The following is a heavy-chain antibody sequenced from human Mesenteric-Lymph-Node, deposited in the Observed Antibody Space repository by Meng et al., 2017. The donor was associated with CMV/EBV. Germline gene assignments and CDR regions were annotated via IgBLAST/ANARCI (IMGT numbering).Heavy chain of an antibody. CDR1: GYSFTSYW. V-gene: IGHV5-51*01. CDR3: ARALTGTRLGWFDP. J-gene: IGHJ5*02. CDR2: IYPGDSDT. D-gene: IGHD1-7*01. Sequence: KVSCKGSGYSFTSYWIGWVRQRPGKGLEWMGIIYPGDSDTRYSPSFQGQVTISADKSISTAYLQWSSLKASDTAMYYCARALTGTRLGWFDPWGQGTLVTVSS.